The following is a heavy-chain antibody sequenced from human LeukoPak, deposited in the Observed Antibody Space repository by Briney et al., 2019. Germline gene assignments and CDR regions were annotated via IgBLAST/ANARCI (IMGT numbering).Heavy chain of an antibody. CDR1: GFTFSSYG. D-gene: IGHD3-10*01. Sequence: PGGSLRLSCAASGFTFSSYGMHWVRQAPGKGLEWVAVISYDGSNKYYADSVKGRFTISRDNSKNTLHLQMNSLRAEDTAVYYCAKDGSGSYYNAIFDYWGQGTLVTVSS. CDR2: ISYDGSNK. J-gene: IGHJ4*02. CDR3: AKDGSGSYYNAIFDY. V-gene: IGHV3-30*18.